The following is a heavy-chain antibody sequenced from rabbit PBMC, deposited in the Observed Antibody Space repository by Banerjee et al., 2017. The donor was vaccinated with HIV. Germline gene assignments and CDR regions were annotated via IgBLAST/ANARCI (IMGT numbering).Heavy chain of an antibody. CDR3: ARDTGSSFSTYGMDL. V-gene: IGHV1S45*01. CDR2: IYVGSGGGT. CDR1: GFSFSDRDV. D-gene: IGHD8-1*01. Sequence: QEQLEESGGGLVKPEGSLTLTCKASGFSFSDRDVMCWVRQAPGKGLEWIACIYVGSGGGTKYASWAKGRFTISKTSSTTVTLQMTSLTVADTATYFCARDTGSSFSTYGMDLWGPGTLVTVS. J-gene: IGHJ6*01.